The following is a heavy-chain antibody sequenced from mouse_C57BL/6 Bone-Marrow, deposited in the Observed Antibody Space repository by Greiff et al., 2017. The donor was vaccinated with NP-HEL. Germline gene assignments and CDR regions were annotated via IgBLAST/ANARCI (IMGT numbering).Heavy chain of an antibody. CDR3: ARRGLRRDYAMDY. D-gene: IGHD2-2*01. V-gene: IGHV3-6*01. J-gene: IGHJ4*01. CDR2: ISYDGSN. Sequence: ESGPGLVKPSQSLSLTCSVTGYSITSGYYWNWIRQFPGNKLEWMGYISYDGSNNYNPSLKNRISITRDTSKNQFFLKLNSVTTEDTATYYCARRGLRRDYAMDYWGQGTSVTVSS. CDR1: GYSITSGYY.